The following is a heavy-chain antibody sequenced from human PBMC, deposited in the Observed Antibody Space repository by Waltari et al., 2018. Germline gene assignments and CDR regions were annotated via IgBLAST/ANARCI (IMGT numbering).Heavy chain of an antibody. CDR3: ARVGIAVAGTHYYYYMDV. D-gene: IGHD6-19*01. CDR2: IYYSGST. J-gene: IGHJ6*03. CDR1: GGSISSYY. Sequence: QVQLQESGPGLVKPSETLSLTCTVSGGSISSYYWSWIRQPPGKGLEWIGYIYYSGSTNYNPSLKSRVTISVDTSKNQFSLKLSSVTAADTAVYYCARVGIAVAGTHYYYYMDVWGKGTTVTVSS. V-gene: IGHV4-59*01.